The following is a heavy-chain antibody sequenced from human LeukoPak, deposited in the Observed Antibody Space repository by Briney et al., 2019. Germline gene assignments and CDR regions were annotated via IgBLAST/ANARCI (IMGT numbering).Heavy chain of an antibody. D-gene: IGHD6-19*01. CDR1: GFTFSSYD. Sequence: RTGGSLRLSCAASGFTFSSYDMTWVRQAPGRGLEWVSSIRPSGDNTYYGDSVKGRFTISRDNSKNTVYLQMNNMRVDDTAVYYWARVAGWHWFDPWGQGTLVTVSS. CDR2: IRPSGDNT. J-gene: IGHJ5*02. CDR3: ARVAGWHWFDP. V-gene: IGHV3-23*01.